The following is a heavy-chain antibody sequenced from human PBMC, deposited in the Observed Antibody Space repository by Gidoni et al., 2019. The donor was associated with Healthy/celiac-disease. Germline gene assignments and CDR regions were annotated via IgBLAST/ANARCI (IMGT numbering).Heavy chain of an antibody. CDR2: INHSGST. CDR1: GGSFSVYY. D-gene: IGHD1-26*01. V-gene: IGHV4-34*01. J-gene: IGHJ4*02. Sequence: QVQLQQWGAGLLKPSETLSLTCSVYGGSFSVYYWSWVRQPPGKGLEWIGEINHSGSTNYNPSLKSRVTISVDTSKNQFSRKLSSVTAADTAVYYCARGLRGSLDYWGQGTLVTVSS. CDR3: ARGLRGSLDY.